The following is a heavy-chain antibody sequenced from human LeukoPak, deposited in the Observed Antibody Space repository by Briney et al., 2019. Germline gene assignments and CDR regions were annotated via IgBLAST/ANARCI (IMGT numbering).Heavy chain of an antibody. Sequence: GGSLRLSCAASGFTFSNYAMTWVRQGPAKGLEWVSAVSGSGGTTYYADSVKGRFTISRDNSKNTLYLQLSSLRVDDTAVYFCAKAQGDGNFLYDWFDPWGQGTLVTVSS. D-gene: IGHD3-16*01. CDR2: VSGSGGTT. V-gene: IGHV3-23*01. CDR3: AKAQGDGNFLYDWFDP. CDR1: GFTFSNYA. J-gene: IGHJ5*02.